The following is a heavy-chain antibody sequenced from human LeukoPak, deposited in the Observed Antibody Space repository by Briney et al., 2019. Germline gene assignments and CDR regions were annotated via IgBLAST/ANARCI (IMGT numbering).Heavy chain of an antibody. CDR3: ARSQLSWYESFQH. CDR2: INHSGST. D-gene: IGHD6-13*01. J-gene: IGHJ1*01. Sequence: SETLSLTCAVHGGSFSGYYWSWIRQPPGKGLEWIGEINHSGSTNYNPSVKSRVTISVDTSKNQFSLKLSSVTAADTAVYYCARSQLSWYESFQHWGQGTLVTVSS. CDR1: GGSFSGYY. V-gene: IGHV4-34*01.